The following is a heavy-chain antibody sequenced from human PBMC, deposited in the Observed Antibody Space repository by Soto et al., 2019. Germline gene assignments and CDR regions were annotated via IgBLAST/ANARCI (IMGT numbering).Heavy chain of an antibody. J-gene: IGHJ4*02. CDR1: RFTFNNYG. D-gene: IGHD4-17*01. Sequence: GGSLRLSSAASRFTFNNYGMHWVRQAPGKGLEWVAGIWHDGSNKYYLESVKGRFTISRDKSKHMSYLQMNSLRVEDTAVYHCAREAGYHGTIGEQQSDCWGQGTMVTVSS. CDR2: IWHDGSNK. V-gene: IGHV3-33*01. CDR3: AREAGYHGTIGEQQSDC.